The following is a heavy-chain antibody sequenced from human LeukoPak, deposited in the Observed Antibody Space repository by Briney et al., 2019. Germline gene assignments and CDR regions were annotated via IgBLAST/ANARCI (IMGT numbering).Heavy chain of an antibody. CDR1: GFTFSSYA. D-gene: IGHD3-3*01. CDR2: ISYDGSNK. Sequence: PGGSLRLSCAASGFTFSSYAMHWVRQAPGKGLEWVAGISYDGSNKYYADSVEGRFTISRDNSKNTLYLQMDSLRAEDTAVYYCAKDQLGYYDFWSGSPFDYWGQGTLVTVSS. CDR3: AKDQLGYYDFWSGSPFDY. J-gene: IGHJ4*02. V-gene: IGHV3-30-3*01.